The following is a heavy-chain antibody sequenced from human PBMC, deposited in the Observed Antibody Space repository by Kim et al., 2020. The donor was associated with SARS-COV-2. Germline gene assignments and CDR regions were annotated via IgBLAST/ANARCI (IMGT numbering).Heavy chain of an antibody. CDR3: ARAFEFFFDY. D-gene: IGHD3-9*01. Sequence: SNNNYANSVKSRFTISRDNSKNTLYLQMTSLRAEDTAVYYCARAFEFFFDYWGQGTLVTVSS. CDR2: SNN. J-gene: IGHJ4*02. V-gene: IGHV3-33*01.